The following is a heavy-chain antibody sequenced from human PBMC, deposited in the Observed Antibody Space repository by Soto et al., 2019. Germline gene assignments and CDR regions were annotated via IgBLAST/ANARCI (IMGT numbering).Heavy chain of an antibody. CDR2: IYYSGTT. J-gene: IGHJ5*02. D-gene: IGHD1-26*01. V-gene: IGHV4-61*01. CDR3: ARAVGRPNNWFDP. CDR1: GDSVSNDSYY. Sequence: PSETLSLTCAVSGDSVSNDSYYWSWIRQPPGKGLEWIGYIYYSGTTNYNSYLKSRLSLSVDMSKNQFSLKLASVTAADTAVYYCARAVGRPNNWFDPWGQGTLVTVSS.